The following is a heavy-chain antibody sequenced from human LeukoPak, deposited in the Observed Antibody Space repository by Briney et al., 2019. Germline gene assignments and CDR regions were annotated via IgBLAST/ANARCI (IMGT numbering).Heavy chain of an antibody. D-gene: IGHD3-16*02. CDR3: ATLYDYVWGSYRYSNY. CDR2: IIPILGIA. CDR1: GGTFSSYA. J-gene: IGHJ4*02. Sequence: ASVKVSCKASGGTFSSYAISWVRQAPGQGLEWMGRIIPILGIANYAQKFQGRVTMTEDTSTDTAYMELSSLRSEDTAVYYCATLYDYVWGSYRYSNYWGQGTLVTVSS. V-gene: IGHV1-69*04.